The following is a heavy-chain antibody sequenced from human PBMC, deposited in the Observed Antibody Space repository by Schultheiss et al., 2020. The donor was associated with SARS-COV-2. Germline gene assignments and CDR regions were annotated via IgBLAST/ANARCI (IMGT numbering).Heavy chain of an antibody. Sequence: SETLSLTCTVSGGSISSGGYYWSWIRQHPGKGLEWIGYIYYSGSTYYNPSLKSRVTISVDTSKNQFSLKLSSVTAADTAVYYCARAGGIVVAGRGNWFDPWGQGILVTVSS. D-gene: IGHD3-16*01. J-gene: IGHJ5*02. CDR1: GGSISSGGYY. CDR3: ARAGGIVVAGRGNWFDP. V-gene: IGHV4-31*03. CDR2: IYYSGST.